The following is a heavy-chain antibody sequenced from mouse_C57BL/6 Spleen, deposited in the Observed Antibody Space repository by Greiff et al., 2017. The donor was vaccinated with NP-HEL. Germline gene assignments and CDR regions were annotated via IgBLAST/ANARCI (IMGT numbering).Heavy chain of an antibody. J-gene: IGHJ3*01. D-gene: IGHD2-10*02. Sequence: QVQLQQPGAELVRPGSSVKLSCKASGYTFTSYWMHWVKQRPIQGLEWIGNIDPSDSETHYNQKFKDKATLTVDKSSSTAYMQLSSLTSEDSAVYYCARKSGNAWFAYWGQGTLVTVSA. CDR3: ARKSGNAWFAY. V-gene: IGHV1-52*01. CDR1: GYTFTSYW. CDR2: IDPSDSET.